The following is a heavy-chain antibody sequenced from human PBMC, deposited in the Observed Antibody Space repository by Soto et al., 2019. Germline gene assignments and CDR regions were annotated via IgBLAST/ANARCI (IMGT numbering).Heavy chain of an antibody. V-gene: IGHV5-51*01. D-gene: IGHD6-19*01. Sequence: GESLKISCKGSGYSFTSYWIGWVRQMPGKGLEWMGIIYPGDSDTRYSPSFQGQVTISADKSISTAYLQWSSLKATDTAMYYCARVSSGWFGPRTYYFDYWGQGTLVTVSS. J-gene: IGHJ4*02. CDR2: IYPGDSDT. CDR1: GYSFTSYW. CDR3: ARVSSGWFGPRTYYFDY.